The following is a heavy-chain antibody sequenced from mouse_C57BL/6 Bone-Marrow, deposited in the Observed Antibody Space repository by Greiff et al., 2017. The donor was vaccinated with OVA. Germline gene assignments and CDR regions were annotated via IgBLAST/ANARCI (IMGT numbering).Heavy chain of an antibody. CDR3: ARDSSSPYAMDY. Sequence: DVQLVESGGGLVKPGGSLKLSCAASGFTFSDYGMHWVRQAPEKGLEWVAYISSGSSTIYYADTVKGRFTISRDNAKNTMFLQMTSLRSEDTAMYYCARDSSSPYAMDYWGQGTSVTVSS. CDR1: GFTFSDYG. CDR2: ISSGSSTI. D-gene: IGHD1-1*01. V-gene: IGHV5-17*01. J-gene: IGHJ4*01.